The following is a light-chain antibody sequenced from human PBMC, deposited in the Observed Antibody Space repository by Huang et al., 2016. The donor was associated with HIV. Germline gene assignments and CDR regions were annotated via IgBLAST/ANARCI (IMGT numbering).Light chain of an antibody. J-gene: IGKJ1*01. CDR3: QQYDSLPPWT. CDR2: DAS. V-gene: IGKV1-33*01. Sequence: SASVGDRVTITCQASQDISNYLNWYQQKVGKAPKLLIYDASTLETGVPSRFSGGGSGTDFTFTITSLQPEDIATYYCQQYDSLPPWTFGQGTKVEIK. CDR1: QDISNY.